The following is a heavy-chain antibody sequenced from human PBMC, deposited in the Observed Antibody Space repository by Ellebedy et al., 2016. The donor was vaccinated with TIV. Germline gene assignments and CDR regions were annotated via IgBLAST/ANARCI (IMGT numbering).Heavy chain of an antibody. Sequence: SETLSLTXTVSGGSISSYYWSWIRQPPGKGLEWIGYIYYSGSTNYNPSLKSRVTISVDTSKNQFSLKLSSVTAADTAVYYCASTYYDFWSGPYYYYYYMDVWGKGTTVTVSS. J-gene: IGHJ6*03. CDR3: ASTYYDFWSGPYYYYYYMDV. CDR2: IYYSGST. V-gene: IGHV4-59*01. D-gene: IGHD3-3*01. CDR1: GGSISSYY.